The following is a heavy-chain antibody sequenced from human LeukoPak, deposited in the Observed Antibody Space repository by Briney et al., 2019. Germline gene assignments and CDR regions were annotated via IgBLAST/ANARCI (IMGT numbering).Heavy chain of an antibody. J-gene: IGHJ3*02. CDR2: IYSGGST. CDR1: GFTVSSNS. Sequence: GGSLRLSCAASGFTVSSNSMNWVRQAPGKGLEWVSVIYSGGSTYYADSVKGRFTISRDNSKNTLYLQMNSLRAEDTAVYYCALNGREVPSGAFDIWGQGTMVTVSS. V-gene: IGHV3-53*01. CDR3: ALNGREVPSGAFDI. D-gene: IGHD3-16*02.